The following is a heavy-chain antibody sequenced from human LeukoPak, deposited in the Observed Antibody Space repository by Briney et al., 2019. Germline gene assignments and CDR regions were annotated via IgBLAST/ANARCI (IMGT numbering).Heavy chain of an antibody. Sequence: GASVKVSCKASGYPFTGHIMHWVRQAPGQGLEWMGWINPDTGGTNYAQNFQGRVTMTRDTSISTAYMELTRLTSDDMAVYYCTRPEYKYGYVLDYWGQGTLVTVSS. CDR3: TRPEYKYGYVLDY. CDR2: INPDTGGT. V-gene: IGHV1-2*02. CDR1: GYPFTGHI. D-gene: IGHD5-18*01. J-gene: IGHJ4*02.